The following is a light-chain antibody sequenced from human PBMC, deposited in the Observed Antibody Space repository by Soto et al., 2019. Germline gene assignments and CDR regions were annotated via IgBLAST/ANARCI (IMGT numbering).Light chain of an antibody. J-gene: IGLJ1*01. V-gene: IGLV2-14*01. CDR1: RSDIGDSNF. CDR3: ASFRSGTILV. Sequence: QSALTQPASVSGSAGQSVTISCTGPRSDIGDSNFISWYQHSPGKAPRLLIYEVNNRPSGVSRRFSGSKAGNTASLTISGLLDADEADYFCASFRSGTILVFGSGTKLTVL. CDR2: EVN.